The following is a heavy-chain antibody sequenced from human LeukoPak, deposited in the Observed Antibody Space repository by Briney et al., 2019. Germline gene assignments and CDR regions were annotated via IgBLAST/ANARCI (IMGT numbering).Heavy chain of an antibody. CDR3: ARAPPYYYGSGSYYTFDY. D-gene: IGHD3-10*01. J-gene: IGHJ4*02. CDR1: GLTFSSYG. Sequence: PGGSLRLSCAASGLTFSSYGMSWVRQAPGKGLEWVSAISGSGGSTYYADSVKGRFTISRDNSKNTLYLQMNSLRAEDTAVYYCARAPPYYYGSGSYYTFDYWGQGTLVTVSS. V-gene: IGHV3-23*01. CDR2: ISGSGGST.